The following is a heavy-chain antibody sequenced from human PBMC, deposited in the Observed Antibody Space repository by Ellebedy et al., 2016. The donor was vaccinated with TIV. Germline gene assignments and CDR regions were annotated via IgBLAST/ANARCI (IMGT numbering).Heavy chain of an antibody. CDR2: IKQDGSET. CDR3: ARDIFGSSGYYYVRYFDL. CDR1: GFTFSNYW. V-gene: IGHV3-7*03. Sequence: GESLKISXAPSGFTFSNYWMSWVRQAPGKGLEWVANIKQDGSETFYVDSVKGRFTISRDNAKNSLYLQMNSLRAEDTAVYYCARDIFGSSGYYYVRYFDLWGRGTLVTVSS. J-gene: IGHJ2*01. D-gene: IGHD3-22*01.